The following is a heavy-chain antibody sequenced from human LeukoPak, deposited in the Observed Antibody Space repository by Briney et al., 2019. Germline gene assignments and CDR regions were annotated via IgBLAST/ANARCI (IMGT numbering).Heavy chain of an antibody. V-gene: IGHV4-4*07. CDR3: ARDAALYYYDSSGYYPGAFDI. Sequence: SETLSLTCTVSGGSISSYYWSWIRQPAGKGLEWIGRIYTSGSTNYNPSLKSRVTMSVDTSKNQFSLKLSSVTAADTAVYYCARDAALYYYDSSGYYPGAFDIWGQGTMVTVSS. J-gene: IGHJ3*02. D-gene: IGHD3-22*01. CDR1: GGSISSYY. CDR2: IYTSGST.